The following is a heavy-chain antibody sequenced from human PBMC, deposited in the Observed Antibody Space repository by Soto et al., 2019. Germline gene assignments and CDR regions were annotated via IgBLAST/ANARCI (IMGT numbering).Heavy chain of an antibody. D-gene: IGHD1-7*01. CDR2: IYYTGST. CDR3: ARDRAGTTASDNGMDV. V-gene: IGHV4-61*01. CDR1: GGSVSSGSYF. Sequence: QVQLQESGPGLVKPSETLSLTCTVSGGSVSSGSYFWSWFRQPPGKGLEWLGYIYYTGSTNYNPYLKSRVTMSLDTSKNQFSLKLSSVTAADAAVYYCARDRAGTTASDNGMDVWGRGSTVTVSS. J-gene: IGHJ6*02.